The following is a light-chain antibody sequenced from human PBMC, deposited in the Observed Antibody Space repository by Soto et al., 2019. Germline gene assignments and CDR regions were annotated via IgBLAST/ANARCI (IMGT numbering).Light chain of an antibody. CDR1: QSVDSNW. CDR3: QQYGRSPYT. Sequence: EIVLTQSPGTLSLSPGERATLSCRASQSVDSNWLAWYQQKPGQAPRLLIYGASSRPGGVPDRFSGSGSGTDFTLTINRLEPEDFAVYYCQQYGRSPYTFAQGTKLEI. CDR2: GAS. J-gene: IGKJ2*01. V-gene: IGKV3-20*01.